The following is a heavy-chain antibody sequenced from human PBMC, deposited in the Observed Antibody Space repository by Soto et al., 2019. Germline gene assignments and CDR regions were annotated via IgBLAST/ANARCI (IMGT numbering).Heavy chain of an antibody. CDR3: ALGRYYFGSGSLDY. CDR2: INPNSGGT. J-gene: IGHJ4*02. V-gene: IGHV1-2*04. CDR1: GYTFTDYY. Sequence: QVQLVQSGAEVKKPGASVKVSCKASGYTFTDYYIYWVRQAPGQGLEWMGWINPNSGGTNYAQKFKGWVTMTRDTYIRTAYMELSRLRSDDTAVYYCALGRYYFGSGSLDYWGQGTLVTVSS. D-gene: IGHD3-10*01.